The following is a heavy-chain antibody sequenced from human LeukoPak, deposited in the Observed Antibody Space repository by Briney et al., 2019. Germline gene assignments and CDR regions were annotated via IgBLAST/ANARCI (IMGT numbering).Heavy chain of an antibody. CDR3: ARQSDPQWLVLGWFDP. D-gene: IGHD6-19*01. J-gene: IGHJ5*02. V-gene: IGHV4-39*01. CDR1: GGSISSSNYY. CDR2: IYYSGST. Sequence: SETLSLTCTVSGGSISSSNYYWGWIRQPPGKGLEWIGSIYYSGSTYYNPSLKSRVTISVDTSKNQFSLKLSSVTAADTAVYYCARQSDPQWLVLGWFDPWGQGTLVTVSS.